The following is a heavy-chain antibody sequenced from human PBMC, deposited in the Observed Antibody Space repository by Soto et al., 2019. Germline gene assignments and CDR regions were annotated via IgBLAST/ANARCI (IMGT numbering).Heavy chain of an antibody. CDR1: GGSISSGGYY. V-gene: IGHV4-31*03. CDR2: IYYSGST. CDR3: ARGGSSSPYFDD. Sequence: QVQLQESGPGLVKPSQTLSLTCTVSGGSISSGGYYWSWIRQHPGKGLEWIGYIYYSGSTYYNPSLKSRVTISVDTSKKQFSLKLSSVTAADMAVYYCARGGSSSPYFDDWGQGTLVTVSS. D-gene: IGHD6-13*01. J-gene: IGHJ4*02.